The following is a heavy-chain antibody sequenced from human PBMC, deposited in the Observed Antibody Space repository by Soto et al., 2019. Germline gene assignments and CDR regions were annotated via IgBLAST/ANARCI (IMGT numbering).Heavy chain of an antibody. CDR3: ARGRIAVAGTFFRYYGMDV. D-gene: IGHD6-19*01. CDR1: GYTFTSYD. J-gene: IGHJ6*02. Sequence: ASVKVTCKASGYTFTSYDINWVRQATGQGLELMGWMNPNSGNTGYAQKFQGRVTMTRNTSISTAYMELSSLISEDTAVYYCARGRIAVAGTFFRYYGMDVWGQGTTVTVSS. V-gene: IGHV1-8*01. CDR2: MNPNSGNT.